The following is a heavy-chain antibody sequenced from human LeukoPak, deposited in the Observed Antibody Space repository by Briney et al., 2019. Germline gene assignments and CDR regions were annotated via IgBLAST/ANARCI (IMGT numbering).Heavy chain of an antibody. V-gene: IGHV1-69*05. D-gene: IGHD3-10*01. J-gene: IGHJ4*02. Sequence: ASVTVSCKASGGTFSSYAMSWVRQAPGQGLEWMGRIIPISGTANYAQKFQGRVTITTDESTRTAYMELSSLRSEDTAVYYCAREFKGSWKSSFDYWGQGTLVTVSS. CDR2: IIPISGTA. CDR3: AREFKGSWKSSFDY. CDR1: GGTFSSYA.